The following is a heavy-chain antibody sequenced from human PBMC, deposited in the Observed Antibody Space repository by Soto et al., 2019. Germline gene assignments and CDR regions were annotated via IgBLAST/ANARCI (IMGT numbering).Heavy chain of an antibody. V-gene: IGHV4-39*01. J-gene: IGHJ4*02. Sequence: SETLSLTCTVSGGSVSSNSYSCGWIRQSPGKGLEWIATIYSTDKTYYNPSLLSRVTISVDTSMNELSLRLSSVTAADTAVYYCARLVYDSSGYRPGWGQGTLVTVSS. CDR3: ARLVYDSSGYRPG. D-gene: IGHD3-22*01. CDR1: GGSVSSNSYS. CDR2: IYSTDKT.